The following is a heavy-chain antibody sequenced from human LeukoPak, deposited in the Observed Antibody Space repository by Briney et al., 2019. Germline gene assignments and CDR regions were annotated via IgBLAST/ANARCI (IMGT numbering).Heavy chain of an antibody. V-gene: IGHV3-74*01. CDR1: GFTFSSYW. CDR3: ARPQGPREPPFDP. Sequence: QSGGSLRLSCAASGFTFSSYWMHWVRQAPGKGLVWVSRINTDGSSTSYADSVKGRFTISRDNAKNSLYLQMNSLRAEDTAVYYCARPQGPREPPFDPWGQGTLVTVSS. CDR2: INTDGSST. J-gene: IGHJ5*02. D-gene: IGHD1-26*01.